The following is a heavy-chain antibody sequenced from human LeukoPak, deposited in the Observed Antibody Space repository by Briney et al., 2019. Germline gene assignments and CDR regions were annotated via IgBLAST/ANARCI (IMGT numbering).Heavy chain of an antibody. Sequence: SETLSLTCTVSGGPISSYYWSWIRQPAGKGLEWIGRIYTSGSTNYNPSLKSRVTMSVDTSKNQFSLKLSSVTAADTAVYYCARDWFFHTPGYEVAAAAWGQGTLVTVSS. D-gene: IGHD6-13*01. V-gene: IGHV4-4*07. CDR3: ARDWFFHTPGYEVAAAA. CDR1: GGPISSYY. J-gene: IGHJ5*02. CDR2: IYTSGST.